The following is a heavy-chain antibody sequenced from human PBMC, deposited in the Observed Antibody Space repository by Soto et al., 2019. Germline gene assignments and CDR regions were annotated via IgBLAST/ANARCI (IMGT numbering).Heavy chain of an antibody. CDR3: ARGLYYDSSGYYSDAFDI. CDR1: GYTFTSYG. J-gene: IGHJ3*02. CDR2: ISAYNGNT. V-gene: IGHV1-18*01. Sequence: QVQLVQSGAEVKKPGASVKVSCKASGYTFTSYGIIWVRQAPGQGLEWMGWISAYNGNTNYAQKLQGRVTMTTDTSASTAYMELRSLRSADTAVYYCARGLYYDSSGYYSDAFDIWGQGTMVTVSS. D-gene: IGHD3-22*01.